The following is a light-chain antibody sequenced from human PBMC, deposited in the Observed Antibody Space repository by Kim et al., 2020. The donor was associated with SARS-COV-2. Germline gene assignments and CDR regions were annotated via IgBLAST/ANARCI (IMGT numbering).Light chain of an antibody. V-gene: IGKV3-20*01. Sequence: PGDRATLSCRASHTVRNNYLAWYQQYPGQAPRLLIYGASSRPPAIPDRFSGSGSGTDFILTITRLEPEDFAVYYCQHYGSSPGITFGQGTRLEIK. J-gene: IGKJ5*01. CDR2: GAS. CDR1: HTVRNNY. CDR3: QHYGSSPGIT.